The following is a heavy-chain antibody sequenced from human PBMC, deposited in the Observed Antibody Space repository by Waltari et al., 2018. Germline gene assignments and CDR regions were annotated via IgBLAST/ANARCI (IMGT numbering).Heavy chain of an antibody. CDR1: GGSISSSSYY. CDR2: IYYSGST. CDR3: ARFSITMIVVVTDAFDI. V-gene: IGHV4-39*01. D-gene: IGHD3-22*01. Sequence: QLQLQESGPGLVKPSETLSLTCTVSGGSISSSSYYWGWIRQPPGKGLEWIGSIYYSGSTYYNPSLKSRVTISVDTSKNQFSLKLSSVTAADTAVYYCARFSITMIVVVTDAFDIWGQGTMVTVSS. J-gene: IGHJ3*02.